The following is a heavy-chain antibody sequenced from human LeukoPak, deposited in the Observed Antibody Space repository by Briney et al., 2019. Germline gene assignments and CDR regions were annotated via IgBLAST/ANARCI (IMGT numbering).Heavy chain of an antibody. D-gene: IGHD7-27*01. J-gene: IGHJ4*02. V-gene: IGHV3-23*01. CDR2: IGNNGGGI. CDR3: AIDPNWETHN. Sequence: GGSLRLSCAASGFTFTPFPFSWFGQPPGRGLEWVSIIGNNGGGIHYADSVRGRFTISRDNSKNTLYLQMTNLRVDDTALYYCAIDPNWETHNWGQGVLVTVSS. CDR1: GFTFTPFP.